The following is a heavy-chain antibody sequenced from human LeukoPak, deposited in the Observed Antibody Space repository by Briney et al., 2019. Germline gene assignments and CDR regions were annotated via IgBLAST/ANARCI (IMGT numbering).Heavy chain of an antibody. D-gene: IGHD4-17*01. Sequence: ASVKVSCKASGYTFSNHYMHWVRQAPGQGLEWMGIINPSGGYTSFAQKFQDRVTMTRDTSTSTVYMQLSSLRSEDTAVYYCARGGDYAGGNFDFWGQGALVTVSS. V-gene: IGHV1-46*01. CDR1: GYTFSNHY. CDR2: INPSGGYT. CDR3: ARGGDYAGGNFDF. J-gene: IGHJ4*02.